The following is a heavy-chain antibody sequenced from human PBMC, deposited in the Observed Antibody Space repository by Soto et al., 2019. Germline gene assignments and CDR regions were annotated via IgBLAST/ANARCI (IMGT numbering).Heavy chain of an antibody. V-gene: IGHV4-59*08. J-gene: IGHJ4*02. CDR2: ISYNGNI. D-gene: IGHD3-10*01. Sequence: SETLSLTCTVSSGSISSYFWSWIRQPPEKGLEWIGDISYNGNINYNPSLKSRVTIFVDTSKTPFSLKLSHVSAADTAMYYCARQGISGFDYWGEGTLVTVTS. CDR1: SGSISSYF. CDR3: ARQGISGFDY.